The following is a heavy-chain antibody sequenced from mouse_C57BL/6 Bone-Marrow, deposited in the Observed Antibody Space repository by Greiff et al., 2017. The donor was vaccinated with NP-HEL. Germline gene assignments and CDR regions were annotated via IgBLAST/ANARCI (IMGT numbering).Heavy chain of an antibody. Sequence: QVQLQQPGAELVMPGASVKLSCKASGYTFTSYWVHWVKQRPGQGLEWIGEIDPSDSYTNYNQKFKGKSTLTVDKSSSTAYMQLSSLTSEDSAVYYCARETGPYAMDYWGQGTSVTVSS. CDR3: ARETGPYAMDY. CDR1: GYTFTSYW. V-gene: IGHV1-69*01. J-gene: IGHJ4*01. D-gene: IGHD4-1*01. CDR2: IDPSDSYT.